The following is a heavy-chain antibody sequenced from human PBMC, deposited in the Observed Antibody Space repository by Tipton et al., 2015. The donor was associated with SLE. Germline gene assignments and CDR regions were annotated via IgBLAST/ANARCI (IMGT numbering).Heavy chain of an antibody. Sequence: TLSLTCTFSGGSISSGGYYWSWIRQHPGKGLEWIGYIYYSGSTYYNPSLKSRVTISVDTSKNQFSLKLSSVTAADTAVYYCARDVAAAGLFDYWGQGTLVTVSS. CDR3: ARDVAAAGLFDY. V-gene: IGHV4-31*03. CDR2: IYYSGST. J-gene: IGHJ4*02. D-gene: IGHD6-13*01. CDR1: GGSISSGGYY.